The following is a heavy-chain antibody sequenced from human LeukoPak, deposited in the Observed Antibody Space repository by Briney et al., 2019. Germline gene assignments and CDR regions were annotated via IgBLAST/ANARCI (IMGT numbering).Heavy chain of an antibody. CDR2: IYTSGST. V-gene: IGHV4-4*07. Sequence: SETLSLTCTVSGGSISCYYWSWIRQPAGKGLEWIGRIYTSGSTNYNPSLKSRVTMSVDTSKNQFSLKLSPVTAADTAVYYCARDIRYYGSGSLDYWGQGTLVTVSS. D-gene: IGHD3-10*01. CDR3: ARDIRYYGSGSLDY. CDR1: GGSISCYY. J-gene: IGHJ4*02.